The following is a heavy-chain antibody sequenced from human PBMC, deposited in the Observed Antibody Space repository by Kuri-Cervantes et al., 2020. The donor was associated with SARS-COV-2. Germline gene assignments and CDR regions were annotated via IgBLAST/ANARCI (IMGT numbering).Heavy chain of an antibody. J-gene: IGHJ4*02. CDR2: IDWDDDK. V-gene: IGHV2-70*12. CDR1: GFSLSTSGMC. CDR3: AHRGLRYFDWLLPFDY. Sequence: SGPTLVKPTQTLTLTCTFSGFSLSTSGMCVSWIRQPPGKALEWLALIDWDDDKYYSTSLKTRLTISKDTSKNQVVLTMTNMDPVDTATYYCAHRGLRYFDWLLPFDYWGQGTLVTVSS. D-gene: IGHD3-9*01.